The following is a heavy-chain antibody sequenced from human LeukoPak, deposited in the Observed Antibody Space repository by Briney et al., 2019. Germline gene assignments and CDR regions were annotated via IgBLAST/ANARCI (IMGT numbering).Heavy chain of an antibody. CDR3: AKDLAPRGRRFFSY. V-gene: IGHV3-23*01. J-gene: IGHJ4*02. Sequence: GGTLRLSCAASGFSFSSYGMSWVRQAPGKGLEWVSAISGSGGSTYYADSVKGRFTISRDNSKNTLYLQMNSLRAEDTAVYYCAKDLAPRGRRFFSYWGQGTLVTVSS. CDR1: GFSFSSYG. CDR2: ISGSGGST. D-gene: IGHD3-3*01.